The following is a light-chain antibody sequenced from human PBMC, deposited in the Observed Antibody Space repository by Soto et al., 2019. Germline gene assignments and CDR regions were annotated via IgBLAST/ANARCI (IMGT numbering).Light chain of an antibody. CDR3: QQYGSSGT. CDR1: QSVSNNY. CDR2: GAS. J-gene: IGKJ1*01. Sequence: EIVLTQSPGTLSLSQGERATLSCRASQSVSNNYLAWYQQKPGQAPRLLIYGASNRATGIPDRFSGSGSGTDFTLTISRLEPEDFAVYYCQQYGSSGTCGQGTKVDIK. V-gene: IGKV3-20*01.